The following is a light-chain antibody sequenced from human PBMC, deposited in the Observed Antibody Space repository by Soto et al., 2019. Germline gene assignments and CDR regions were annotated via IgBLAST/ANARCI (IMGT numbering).Light chain of an antibody. Sequence: DIQMTQSPSTLSASVGDRVTITCRASQSISTWLAWYQQRPGKAPNLLISDASSLESGVPSRFSGSGSGTEFTLTISSLQSDDFATYNSQQYDSYSTFGQGTKVDIK. CDR3: QQYDSYST. CDR1: QSISTW. J-gene: IGKJ1*01. V-gene: IGKV1-5*01. CDR2: DAS.